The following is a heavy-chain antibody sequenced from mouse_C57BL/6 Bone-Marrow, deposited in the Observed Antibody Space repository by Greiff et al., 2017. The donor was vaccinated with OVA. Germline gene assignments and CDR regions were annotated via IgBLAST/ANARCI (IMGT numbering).Heavy chain of an antibody. Sequence: QVQLQQSGPGLVQPSQSLSITCTVSGFSLTSYGVHWVRQSPGKGLEWLGVIWSVGSTDYNAAFISSLSISKDNSKSQVFFKMNSLQADDTAIYYCAITTVVPYAMDYWGQGTSVTVSS. J-gene: IGHJ4*01. CDR1: GFSLTSYG. CDR2: IWSVGST. CDR3: AITTVVPYAMDY. D-gene: IGHD1-1*01. V-gene: IGHV2-2*01.